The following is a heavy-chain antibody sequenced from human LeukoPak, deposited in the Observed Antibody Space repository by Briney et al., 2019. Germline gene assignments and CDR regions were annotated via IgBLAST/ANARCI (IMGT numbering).Heavy chain of an antibody. CDR3: ARDGTVTALVYYYYGMDV. V-gene: IGHV3-7*01. Sequence: GGSLRLSCTGSGFAFSNYWMSWVRQAPGKGLEWVANIKYDGSEKYYVDSVKGRLTISRDNAKNSLYLQMNSLRAEDTAVYYCARDGTVTALVYYYYGMDVWGKGTTVTVSS. CDR2: IKYDGSEK. D-gene: IGHD4-17*01. J-gene: IGHJ6*04. CDR1: GFAFSNYW.